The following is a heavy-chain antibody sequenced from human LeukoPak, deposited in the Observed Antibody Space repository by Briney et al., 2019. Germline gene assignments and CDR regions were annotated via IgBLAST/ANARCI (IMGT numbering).Heavy chain of an antibody. V-gene: IGHV1-8*01. D-gene: IGHD1-1*01. CDR3: ARGFLEPATWED. CDR2: MNPKSGNT. J-gene: IGHJ4*02. CDR1: AYTFTSYD. Sequence: ASVKVSCKASAYTFTSYDIHWVRQATGQGLEWMGWMNPKSGNTGYAQKFQGRVTMTRNTFISTAYMELSSLRSEDTAVYYCARGFLEPATWEDWGQGTLVTVSS.